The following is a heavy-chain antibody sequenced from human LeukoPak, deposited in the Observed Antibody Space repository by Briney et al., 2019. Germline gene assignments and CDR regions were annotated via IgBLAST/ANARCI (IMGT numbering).Heavy chain of an antibody. CDR1: GFTFSSYA. CDR2: ISGSGGST. CDR3: AKEDPYYYDSSGYSAPFDH. D-gene: IGHD3-22*01. J-gene: IGHJ4*02. Sequence: PGGSLRLSCAASGFTFSSYAMSWVRQAPGKGLEWVSAISGSGGSTYYADSVKGRFTISRDNSKNTLYLQMNSLRAEDTAVYYCAKEDPYYYDSSGYSAPFDHWGQGTLVTVSS. V-gene: IGHV3-23*01.